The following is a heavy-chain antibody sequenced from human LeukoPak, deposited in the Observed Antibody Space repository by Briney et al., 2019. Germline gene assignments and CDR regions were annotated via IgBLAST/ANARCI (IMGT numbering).Heavy chain of an antibody. J-gene: IGHJ4*02. CDR1: GYTFTGYY. Sequence: ASVKVPCKACGYTFTGYYMHWVRQAPGQGLEWMGWINSNSGGTNYAQKFQGRVTMTRDTCISTPYMELSRLRSDDTAVYYCARSIGIYDFWRGYVNYWGQGTLVSVSS. V-gene: IGHV1-2*02. D-gene: IGHD3-3*01. CDR2: INSNSGGT. CDR3: ARSIGIYDFWRGYVNY.